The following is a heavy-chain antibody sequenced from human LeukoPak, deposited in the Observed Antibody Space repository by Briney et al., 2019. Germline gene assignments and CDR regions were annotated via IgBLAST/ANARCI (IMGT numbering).Heavy chain of an antibody. CDR1: GFTFSKYD. D-gene: IGHD3-3*01. Sequence: GRSLRLSCAASGFTFSKYDIHWVRQAPGKGLEWVAVVSHDGINKYYADSVKGRFTISRDNAKNSLYLQMNSLRADDTALYYCARDLASGYRYDYWGQGILVTVSS. CDR2: VSHDGINK. CDR3: ARDLASGYRYDY. J-gene: IGHJ4*02. V-gene: IGHV3-30*03.